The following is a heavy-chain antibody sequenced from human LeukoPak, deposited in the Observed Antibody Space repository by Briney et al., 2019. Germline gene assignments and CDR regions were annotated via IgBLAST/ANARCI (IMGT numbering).Heavy chain of an antibody. CDR3: ARQGLHREQGPNDY. CDR1: GFTFSSFG. V-gene: IGHV3-23*01. Sequence: GGTLRLSCAASGFTFSSFGMSWVCQAPGKGLEWVSAISGSGGSTYYADSVKGRFTISRDNSKNTLYLQMNSLRAEDTAVYYCARQGLHREQGPNDYWGQGTLVTVSS. D-gene: IGHD1-26*01. J-gene: IGHJ4*02. CDR2: ISGSGGST.